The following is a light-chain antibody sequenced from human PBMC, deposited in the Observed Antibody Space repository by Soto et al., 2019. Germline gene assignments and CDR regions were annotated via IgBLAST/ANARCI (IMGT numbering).Light chain of an antibody. CDR3: QVWDSDSDHVI. Sequence: SYELTQPPSLSVAPGQTARISCGGHNIGRKSVHWYQQKPGQAPVLVVYADNDRPSGIPERFSGSNSGNTATLTISRVAAGDEADYYCQVWDSDSDHVIFGGGTQLTVL. V-gene: IGLV3-21*02. J-gene: IGLJ2*01. CDR2: ADN. CDR1: NIGRKS.